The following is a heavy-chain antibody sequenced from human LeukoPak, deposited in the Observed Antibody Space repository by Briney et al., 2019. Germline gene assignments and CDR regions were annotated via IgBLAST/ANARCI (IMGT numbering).Heavy chain of an antibody. CDR1: GYPLSVLP. CDR3: ATRTVPTAIHSAFDI. J-gene: IGHJ3*02. Sequence: ASVKVSCKSSGYPLSVLPIHWVRQAPGKGLECMGGYEPEDGETFYTQEFQGRVTMTEDISTDTAYMELSSLRSDDTAMYYFATRTVPTAIHSAFDIWGQGTMVTVSS. V-gene: IGHV1-24*01. D-gene: IGHD2-2*02. CDR2: YEPEDGET.